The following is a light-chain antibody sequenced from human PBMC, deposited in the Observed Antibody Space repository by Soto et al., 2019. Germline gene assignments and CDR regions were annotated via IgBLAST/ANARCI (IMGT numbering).Light chain of an antibody. V-gene: IGLV2-14*01. J-gene: IGLJ1*01. CDR3: SSYTSSSTPSYG. CDR1: SSDVGGYNY. Sequence: QSVLTQPPSVSGSPGQSITISCTGTSSDVGGYNYVSWYQQHPGKAPQLMIYDVSNRPSGVSNRFSGSKSGNTASLTISGLQAEDEADYYCSSYTSSSTPSYGFGTGTKLTVL. CDR2: DVS.